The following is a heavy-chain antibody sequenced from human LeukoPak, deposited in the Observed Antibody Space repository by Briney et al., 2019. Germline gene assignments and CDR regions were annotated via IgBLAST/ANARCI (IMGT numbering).Heavy chain of an antibody. V-gene: IGHV4-39*01. CDR1: GGSISSRSCC. CDR3: ARQVDSGTHYFDY. CDR2: IYYSGGT. D-gene: IGHD1-26*01. Sequence: SETLSLTCTVSGGSISSRSCCWGWIRQPPGKGLEWIGTIYYSGGTYYNPSLKSRVTISVDTSKNHFSLRQSSVTAADTAVYYCARQVDSGTHYFDYWGQGTLATVSS. J-gene: IGHJ4*02.